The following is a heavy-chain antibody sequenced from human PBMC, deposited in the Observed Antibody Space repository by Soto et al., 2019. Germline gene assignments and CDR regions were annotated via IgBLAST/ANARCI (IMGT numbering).Heavy chain of an antibody. CDR3: AKSLAVAGTSGDFDY. CDR1: GFTFSTYA. Sequence: GGSLRLSCAASGFTFSTYAMNWVRQAPGKGLEWVSTISNSGGVTYYADSVKGRFTISRDNSKNTLYLQMNSLRAEDTAVYYCAKSLAVAGTSGDFDYWGQGTLVTVSS. D-gene: IGHD6-19*01. J-gene: IGHJ4*02. CDR2: ISNSGGVT. V-gene: IGHV3-23*01.